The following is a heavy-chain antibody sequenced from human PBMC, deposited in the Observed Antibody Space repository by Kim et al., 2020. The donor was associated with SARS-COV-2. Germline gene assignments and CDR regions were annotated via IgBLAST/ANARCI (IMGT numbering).Heavy chain of an antibody. Sequence: GGSLRLSCAASGFTFSNYAMHWVRQAPGKGLEFVSGISGKGGTTKYANSVKGRFTISRDNSRNTLYLQMGSLRAEDMAVYYCARDWWERDERWGPLGFWGQGALVTVSS. J-gene: IGHJ4*02. CDR3: ARDWWERDERWGPLGF. V-gene: IGHV3-64*01. CDR1: GFTFSNYA. CDR2: ISGKGGTT. D-gene: IGHD3-16*01.